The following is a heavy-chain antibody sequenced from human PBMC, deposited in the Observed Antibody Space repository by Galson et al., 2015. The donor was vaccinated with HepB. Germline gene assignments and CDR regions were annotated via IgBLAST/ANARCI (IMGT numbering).Heavy chain of an antibody. Sequence: SLRLSCAASGFTFNNYAMTWVRQAPGKGLEWVSAIDGSGINTYYADSVKGRFSISRDNSKNTLYLQMNSLRAVDTAVYYYARAGDILTGPYYFDYWGQGTLVTVSS. CDR1: GFTFNNYA. J-gene: IGHJ4*02. V-gene: IGHV3-23*01. CDR3: ARAGDILTGPYYFDY. D-gene: IGHD3-9*01. CDR2: IDGSGINT.